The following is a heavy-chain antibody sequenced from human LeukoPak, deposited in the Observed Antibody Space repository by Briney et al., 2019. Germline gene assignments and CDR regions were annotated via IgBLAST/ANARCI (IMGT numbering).Heavy chain of an antibody. Sequence: GGSLRLSCAASGFTFSNYGMHWVRQAPGKGLEWVAVIWYDGSNKYYADSVKGRFTISRDNSKNTLYLQMNSLRAEDTAVYYCARDRITWNAFDIWGQGTMVTVSS. V-gene: IGHV3-33*08. CDR2: IWYDGSNK. D-gene: IGHD5-12*01. CDR1: GFTFSNYG. CDR3: ARDRITWNAFDI. J-gene: IGHJ3*02.